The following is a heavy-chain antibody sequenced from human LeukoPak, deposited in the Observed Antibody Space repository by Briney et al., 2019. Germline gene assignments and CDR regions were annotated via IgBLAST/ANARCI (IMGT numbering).Heavy chain of an antibody. J-gene: IGHJ6*03. Sequence: ASVKVSCKASGYTFTSYDINWVPQAPGQGLEWMGWMNPNSGNTGNAQKFQGKVTMTRNTAMSTAYMEMSILRSEDTAVYYCAREGVVGQQLYYYYMDVWGKGTTVTVSS. CDR1: GYTFTSYD. D-gene: IGHD6-13*01. V-gene: IGHV1-8*01. CDR2: MNPNSGNT. CDR3: AREGVVGQQLYYYYMDV.